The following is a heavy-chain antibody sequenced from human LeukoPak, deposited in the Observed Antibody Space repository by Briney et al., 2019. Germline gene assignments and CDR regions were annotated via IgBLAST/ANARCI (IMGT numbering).Heavy chain of an antibody. Sequence: VASVKVSCKASGYTFTSYDINWVRQATGQGLEWMGWMNPNSGNTGYAQKFQGRVTMTRNTSISTAYMELSSLRSEDTAVYYCARAGQLLWFGEGYNWFDPWGQGTLVTVSS. V-gene: IGHV1-8*02. CDR2: MNPNSGNT. CDR1: GYTFTSYD. J-gene: IGHJ5*02. CDR3: ARAGQLLWFGEGYNWFDP. D-gene: IGHD3-10*01.